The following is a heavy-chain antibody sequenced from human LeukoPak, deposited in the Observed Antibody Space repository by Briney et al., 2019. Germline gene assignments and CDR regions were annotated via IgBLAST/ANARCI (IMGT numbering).Heavy chain of an antibody. D-gene: IGHD5-24*01. Sequence: SKTLSLTCAVSGYSISSGYYWGWIRQPPGKGLEWIGIIYHFGSTYYNPSLKSRVTISVDTSKNQFSLKLSSVTAADTAVYYCARRGDGGYNSGFDYWGQGTLVTVSS. V-gene: IGHV4-38-2*01. CDR2: IYHFGST. J-gene: IGHJ4*02. CDR1: GYSISSGYY. CDR3: ARRGDGGYNSGFDY.